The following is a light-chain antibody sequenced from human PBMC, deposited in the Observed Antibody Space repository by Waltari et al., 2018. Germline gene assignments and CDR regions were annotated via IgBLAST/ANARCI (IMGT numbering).Light chain of an antibody. V-gene: IGKV1-12*01. CDR2: DAS. Sequence: DIQMTQSPSSVSASVGDKVTITCRASQGINSCLAWYQQKPGKAPKRLSYDASSLQTGVPSRFSGSESGTDFTLTISSLQPEDFATYYCQQANRFPLTFGGGTKVELK. CDR3: QQANRFPLT. J-gene: IGKJ4*01. CDR1: QGINSC.